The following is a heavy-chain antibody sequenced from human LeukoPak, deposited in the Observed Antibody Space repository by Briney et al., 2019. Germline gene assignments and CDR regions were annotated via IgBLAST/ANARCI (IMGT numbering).Heavy chain of an antibody. V-gene: IGHV4-61*02. CDR3: ARESIAVAGLVDY. D-gene: IGHD6-19*01. CDR1: GGSISSGFFY. Sequence: SETLSLTCTVSGGSISSGFFYWSWIRQPAGKGLEWIGRMYTSGSTDYNPSLKSRVTISVDTSKNQFSLKLSSVTAADTAVYYCARESIAVAGLVDYWGQGTLVTVSS. CDR2: MYTSGST. J-gene: IGHJ4*02.